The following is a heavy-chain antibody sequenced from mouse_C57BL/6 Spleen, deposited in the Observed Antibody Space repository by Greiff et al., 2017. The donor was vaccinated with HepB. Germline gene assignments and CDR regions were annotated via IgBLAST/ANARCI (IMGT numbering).Heavy chain of an antibody. J-gene: IGHJ2*01. CDR3: ARERPTGTGYFDY. CDR2: ISDGGSYT. V-gene: IGHV5-4*01. D-gene: IGHD4-1*02. CDR1: GFTFSSYA. Sequence: DVMLVESGGGLVKPGGSLKLSCAASGFTFSSYAMSWVRQTPEKRLEWVATISDGGSYTYYPDNVKGRFTISRDNAKNNLYLQMSHLKSEDTAMYYCARERPTGTGYFDYWGQGTTLTVSS.